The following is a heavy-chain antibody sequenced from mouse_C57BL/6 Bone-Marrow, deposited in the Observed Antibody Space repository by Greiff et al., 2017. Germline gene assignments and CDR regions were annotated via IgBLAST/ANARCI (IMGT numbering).Heavy chain of an antibody. Sequence: QVQLQQPGAELVMPGASVKLSCKASGYTFTSYWMHWVKQRPGQGLEWIGEIDPSDSYTNSNQKFKGKSTLTVDKSSSTAYMQLSSLTSEDSAVYYCARSQLGHYLDYWGRGTTLTVSA. CDR2: IDPSDSYT. J-gene: IGHJ2*01. D-gene: IGHD4-1*02. V-gene: IGHV1-69*01. CDR3: ARSQLGHYLDY. CDR1: GYTFTSYW.